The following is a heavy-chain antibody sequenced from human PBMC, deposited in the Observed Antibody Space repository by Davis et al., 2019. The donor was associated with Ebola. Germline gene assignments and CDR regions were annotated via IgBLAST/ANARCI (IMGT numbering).Heavy chain of an antibody. CDR1: GFTFSAYH. Sequence: GESLKISCAASGFTFSAYHMNWVRQAPGKGLEWVANIRDSEVTYYADSVKGRFTISRDNSKSTLYLQMDSLRAEDTALYYCAKETSSGYAFDIWGQGTMVTVSS. J-gene: IGHJ3*02. CDR3: AKETSSGYAFDI. V-gene: IGHV3-23*01. D-gene: IGHD3-22*01. CDR2: IRDSEVT.